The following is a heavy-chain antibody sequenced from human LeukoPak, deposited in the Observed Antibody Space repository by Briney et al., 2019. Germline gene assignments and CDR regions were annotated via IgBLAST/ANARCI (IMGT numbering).Heavy chain of an antibody. V-gene: IGHV1-69*13. CDR2: IIPIFGTA. D-gene: IGHD2-15*01. CDR3: ARVRSCSGGSCYSGLRD. J-gene: IGHJ4*02. CDR1: GGTFSSYA. Sequence: SVKVSCKASGGTFSSYAISWVRQAPGQGLEWMGGIIPIFGTANYAQKFQGRVTITADESTSTAYMELSSLRSEDTAVYYCARVRSCSGGSCYSGLRDWGQGTLVTVSS.